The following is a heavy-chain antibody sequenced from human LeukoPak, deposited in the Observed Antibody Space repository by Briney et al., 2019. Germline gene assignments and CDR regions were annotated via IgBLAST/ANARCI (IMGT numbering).Heavy chain of an antibody. CDR1: GFTFSSYA. D-gene: IGHD5-18*01. Sequence: GGSLRLSCAASGFTFSSYAMNWVRQAPGKGLEWVSSISSSSSYIYYADSVKGRFTISRDNAKNSLYLQMNSLRAEDTAVYYCATRQASSYGFDYWGQGTLVTVSS. CDR2: ISSSSSYI. V-gene: IGHV3-21*01. J-gene: IGHJ4*02. CDR3: ATRQASSYGFDY.